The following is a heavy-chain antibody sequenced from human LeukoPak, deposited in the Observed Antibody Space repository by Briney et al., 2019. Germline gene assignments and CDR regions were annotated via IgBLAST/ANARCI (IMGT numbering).Heavy chain of an antibody. V-gene: IGHV4-39*07. CDR3: ARDSRSHRRDLEFDY. CDR2: IYYSGST. CDR1: GGSISSSSYY. J-gene: IGHJ4*02. Sequence: PSETLSLTCTVSGGSISSSSYYWGWIRQPPGKGLEWIGSIYYSGSTYYNPSLKSRVTISVDTSKNQSSLKLSSVTAADTAVYYCARDSRSHRRDLEFDYWGQGTLVTVSP. D-gene: IGHD2-15*01.